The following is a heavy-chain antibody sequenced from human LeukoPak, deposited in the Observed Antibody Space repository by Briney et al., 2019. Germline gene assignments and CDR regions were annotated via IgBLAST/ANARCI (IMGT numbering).Heavy chain of an antibody. CDR3: AKGTYYDFWSGYCNFDY. D-gene: IGHD3-3*01. CDR2: IRYDGSNK. J-gene: IGHJ4*02. Sequence: PGGSLRLSCAASGFTFSSYGMHWVRQAPGKGLEWVAFIRYDGSNKYYADSVKGRFTISRDNSKNTLYLQMNSLRAEDTAVYYCAKGTYYDFWSGYCNFDYWGQGTLVTVSS. V-gene: IGHV3-30*02. CDR1: GFTFSSYG.